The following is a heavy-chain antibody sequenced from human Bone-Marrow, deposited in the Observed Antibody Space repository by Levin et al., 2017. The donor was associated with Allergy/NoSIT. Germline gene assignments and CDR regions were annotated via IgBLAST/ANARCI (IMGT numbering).Heavy chain of an antibody. Sequence: GESLKISCTVSGFIFSIYSINWVRQAPGKGLEWVSSISSSGSDMYYVDSVRGRFTISRDNAKNSLTLQMNSLRAEDTAVYYCARGIIGDVRVAHKEAFDIWGQGTMVSVSS. D-gene: IGHD2-8*02. CDR3: ARGIIGDVRVAHKEAFDI. CDR2: ISSSGSDM. J-gene: IGHJ3*02. V-gene: IGHV3-21*01. CDR1: GFIFSIYS.